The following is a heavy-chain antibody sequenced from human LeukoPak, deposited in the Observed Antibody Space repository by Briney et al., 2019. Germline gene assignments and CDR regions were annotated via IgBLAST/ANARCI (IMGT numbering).Heavy chain of an antibody. Sequence: SETLSLTCAVYGGSFSGYYWSWIRQPPGKGLEWIGEINHSGSTNYNPSLKSRVTISVDTSKNQFSLKLSSVTAADTAVYYCARRGGYSRAAASYWGQGTLVTVSS. V-gene: IGHV4-34*01. D-gene: IGHD6-13*01. CDR3: ARRGGYSRAAASY. CDR2: INHSGST. J-gene: IGHJ4*02. CDR1: GGSFSGYY.